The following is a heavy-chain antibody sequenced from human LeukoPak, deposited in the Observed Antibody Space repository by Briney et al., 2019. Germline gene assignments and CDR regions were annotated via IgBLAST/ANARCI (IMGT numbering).Heavy chain of an antibody. D-gene: IGHD3-10*01. CDR1: GFSFSSYS. Sequence: GGSLRLSCAASGFSFSSYSLNWVRQAPGKGLEWVSYISHTGSTMSYADSEKGRFTISRDNARNSLYLQMNSLRAEDTAVYYCAIPPLSGTGSSRPLAGMDVWGQGTTVTVSS. CDR2: ISHTGSTM. V-gene: IGHV3-48*04. J-gene: IGHJ6*02. CDR3: AIPPLSGTGSSRPLAGMDV.